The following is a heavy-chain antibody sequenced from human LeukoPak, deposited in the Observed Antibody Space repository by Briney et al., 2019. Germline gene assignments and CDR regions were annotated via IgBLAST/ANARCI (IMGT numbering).Heavy chain of an antibody. CDR2: IYTSGST. J-gene: IGHJ4*02. CDR1: GGSISSYY. Sequence: SETLSLTCTVSGGSISSYYWSWIRQPAGKGLEWIGRIYTSGSTNYNPSLKSRVTMSVDTSKNQFSLKLSSVTAADTAVYYCARYNYYDSSGYYYVDYWGQGTLVTVSS. V-gene: IGHV4-4*07. CDR3: ARYNYYDSSGYYYVDY. D-gene: IGHD3-22*01.